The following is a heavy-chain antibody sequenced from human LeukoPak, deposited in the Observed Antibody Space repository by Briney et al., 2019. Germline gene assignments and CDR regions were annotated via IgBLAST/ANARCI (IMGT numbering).Heavy chain of an antibody. Sequence: SVKVSCKASGGSFSSYAMSWVRQAPGQGLEWMGRITPILGIADYAQKFQGRVTINADKSTSTAYMELSSLRSEDTAVYYCTRGHNGMAVWGQGTTVTVSS. CDR1: GGSFSSYA. V-gene: IGHV1-69*04. CDR2: ITPILGIA. J-gene: IGHJ6*02. CDR3: TRGHNGMAV.